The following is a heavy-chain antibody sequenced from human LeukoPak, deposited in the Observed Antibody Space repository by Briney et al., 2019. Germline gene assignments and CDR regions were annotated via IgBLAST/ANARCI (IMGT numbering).Heavy chain of an antibody. J-gene: IGHJ3*02. CDR1: GYTFTSYG. CDR3: ATDIYSSGWYGAFDI. CDR2: ISAYNGNT. D-gene: IGHD6-19*01. Sequence: EASVKVSCKASGYTFTSYGISWVRQAPGQGLEWMGWISAYNGNTNYAQRLQGRVTMTTDTSTSTAYMELRSLRSEDTAVYYCATDIYSSGWYGAFDIWGQGTMVTVSS. V-gene: IGHV1-18*01.